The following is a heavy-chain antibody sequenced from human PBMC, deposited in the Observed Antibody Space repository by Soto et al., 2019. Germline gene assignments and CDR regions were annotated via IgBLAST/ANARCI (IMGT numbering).Heavy chain of an antibody. V-gene: IGHV4-31*03. CDR2: IYYSGST. Sequence: SLSLTCTVSGASISSGGYYWSWIRQHPGKGLEWIGYIYYSGSTYYNPSLKSRVTISVDTSKNQFSLKLSSVTAADTAVYYCARDNELVAYAFDIWGQGTMVTVSS. D-gene: IGHD2-15*01. CDR3: ARDNELVAYAFDI. CDR1: GASISSGGYY. J-gene: IGHJ3*02.